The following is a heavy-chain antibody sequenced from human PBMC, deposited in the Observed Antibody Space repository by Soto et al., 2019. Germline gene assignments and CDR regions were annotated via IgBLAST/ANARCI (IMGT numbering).Heavy chain of an antibody. CDR3: ARHLPFFFQAEDGIRDVRSVSAFLLNRFSDL. CDR2: IYYSGST. V-gene: IGHV4-39*01. J-gene: IGHJ2*01. Sequence: RQPPGKVLEWIGSIYYSGSTYYNPSLKSRVTISVDTSKNQFSLKLSSVTAAYTAVYYCARHLPFFFQAEDGIRDVRSVSAFLLNRFSDL. D-gene: IGHD3-10*02.